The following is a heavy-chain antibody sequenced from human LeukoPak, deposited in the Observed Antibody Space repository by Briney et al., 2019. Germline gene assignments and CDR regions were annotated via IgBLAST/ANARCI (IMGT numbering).Heavy chain of an antibody. Sequence: GASVKVSCKASGGTFSSYAISWVRQAPGQGLEWMGGIIPIFGTANYAQKFQGRVTITADESTSTAYMELSSLRSEDTAVYYCARDMGINYYGSGSYSGPFDYWGQGTLVTVSS. V-gene: IGHV1-69*13. D-gene: IGHD3-10*01. CDR2: IIPIFGTA. J-gene: IGHJ4*02. CDR1: GGTFSSYA. CDR3: ARDMGINYYGSGSYSGPFDY.